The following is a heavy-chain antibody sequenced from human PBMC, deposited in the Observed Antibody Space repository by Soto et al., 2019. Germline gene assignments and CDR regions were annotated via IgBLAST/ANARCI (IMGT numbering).Heavy chain of an antibody. V-gene: IGHV4-39*07. D-gene: IGHD4-17*01. CDR3: ARDTVNPREGYYFDY. CDR2: IYYSGST. J-gene: IGHJ4*02. CDR1: GGSISSSSYY. Sequence: SETLSLTCTVSGGSISSSSYYWGWIHQPPGKGLEWIGSIYYSGSTYYNPSLKSRVTISVDTSKNQFSLKLSSVTAADTAVYYCARDTVNPREGYYFDYWGQGTLVTVSS.